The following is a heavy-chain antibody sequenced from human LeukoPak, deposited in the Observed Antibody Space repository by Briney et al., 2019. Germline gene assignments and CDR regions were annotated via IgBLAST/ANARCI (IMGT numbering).Heavy chain of an antibody. CDR2: IYYSGST. D-gene: IGHD3-10*01. J-gene: IGHJ5*02. Sequence: SETLSHTCTVSGGSISSSSYYWGWIRQPPGKGLEWIGSIYYSGSTYYNPSLKSRVTISVDTSKNQFSLKLSSVTAADTAVYYCARHNYYGSGSYSWFDPWGQGTLVTVSS. CDR1: GGSISSSSYY. CDR3: ARHNYYGSGSYSWFDP. V-gene: IGHV4-39*01.